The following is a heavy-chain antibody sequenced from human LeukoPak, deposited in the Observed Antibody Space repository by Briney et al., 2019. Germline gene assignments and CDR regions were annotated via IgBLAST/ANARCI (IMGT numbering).Heavy chain of an antibody. CDR3: AREDYDFWSGYYTYPSWFDP. CDR2: IWYDGSNK. D-gene: IGHD3-3*01. Sequence: GGSLRLSCAASGFTFSSYGMHWVRQAPGKGLEWVAVIWYDGSNKYYADSVKGRFTISRDNSKNTLYLQMNSLRAEDTAVYYCAREDYDFWSGYYTYPSWFDPWGQGTLVTVSS. V-gene: IGHV3-33*01. J-gene: IGHJ5*02. CDR1: GFTFSSYG.